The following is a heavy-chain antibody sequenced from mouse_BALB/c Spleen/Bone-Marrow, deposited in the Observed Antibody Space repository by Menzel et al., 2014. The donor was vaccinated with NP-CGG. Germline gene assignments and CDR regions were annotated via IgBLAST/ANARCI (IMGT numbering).Heavy chain of an antibody. Sequence: EVHLVESGPGLVKPSQSLSLTCSVTGYSITSGYYWNWIRQFPGNKPEWMGYISYDGSNNYNPSLKNRISITRDTSKNQFFLKLNSVTTEDTATYYCARGDGYYGGAMDYWGQGTSVTVSS. CDR1: GYSITSGYY. J-gene: IGHJ4*01. CDR2: ISYDGSN. V-gene: IGHV3-6*02. CDR3: ARGDGYYGGAMDY. D-gene: IGHD2-3*01.